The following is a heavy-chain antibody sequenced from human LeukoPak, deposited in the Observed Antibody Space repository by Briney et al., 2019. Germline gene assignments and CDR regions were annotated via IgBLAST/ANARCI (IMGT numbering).Heavy chain of an antibody. Sequence: SETLSLTCTVSAGSMSCSTYYWRWIRQPPERGLEWIGSIYYSGSTYYNPSLKSRVTMSVDTSKNQFSLNLSSVTAADTAVYDSAPINHMSSTGIPVRGPDYWGQGTLVTVSS. J-gene: IGHJ4*02. CDR3: APINHMSSTGIPVRGPDY. D-gene: IGHD1-14*01. CDR1: AGSMSCSTYY. CDR2: IYYSGST. V-gene: IGHV4-39*01.